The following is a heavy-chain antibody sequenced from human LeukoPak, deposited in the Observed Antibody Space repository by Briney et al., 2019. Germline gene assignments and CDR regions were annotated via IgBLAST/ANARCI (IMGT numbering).Heavy chain of an antibody. D-gene: IGHD6-19*01. CDR3: ATHSSGWSYYYYGMDV. J-gene: IGHJ6*02. CDR2: IYYSGST. V-gene: IGHV4-39*01. Sequence: SETLSLTCTVSGDSISSSSYYWGWIRQPPGKGLEWIGSIYYSGSTYYNPSLKSRVTISVDMSKNQFSLKLSSVTAADTAVYYCATHSSGWSYYYYGMDVWGQGTTVTVSS. CDR1: GDSISSSSYY.